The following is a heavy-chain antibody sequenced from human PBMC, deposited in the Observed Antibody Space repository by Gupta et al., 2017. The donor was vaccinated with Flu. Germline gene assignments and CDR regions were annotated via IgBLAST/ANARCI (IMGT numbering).Heavy chain of an antibody. Sequence: SRQSPGKGLEWIGHVYYSGRTYYNPSLRSRVTISIDTSKNQFSLNLTSVTAADTAVYYCARREPWGDPSIDYWGQGTLVTVSS. J-gene: IGHJ4*02. D-gene: IGHD1-26*01. CDR3: ARREPWGDPSIDY. V-gene: IGHV4-39*01. CDR2: VYYSGRT.